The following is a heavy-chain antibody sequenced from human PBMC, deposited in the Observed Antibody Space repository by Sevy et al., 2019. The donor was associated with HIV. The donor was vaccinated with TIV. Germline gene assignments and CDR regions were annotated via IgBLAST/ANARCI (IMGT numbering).Heavy chain of an antibody. CDR3: ARGLRDGYNFGVY. Sequence: GGSLRLSCAASGFTFSSYGMHWVRQAPGKGLEWVAVIWYDGSNKYYADSVKGRFTISRDNSKNTLYLQMNSLRAEDTAVYYCARGLRDGYNFGVYWGQGTLVTVSS. V-gene: IGHV3-33*01. CDR1: GFTFSSYG. D-gene: IGHD5-12*01. CDR2: IWYDGSNK. J-gene: IGHJ4*02.